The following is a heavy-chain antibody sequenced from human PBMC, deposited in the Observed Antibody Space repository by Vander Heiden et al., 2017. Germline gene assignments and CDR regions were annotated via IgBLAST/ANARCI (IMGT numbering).Heavy chain of an antibody. Sequence: EVQLVESGGGLVQPGRSLRLSCAASGFTFDDYAMHWVRQAPGKGLEWVSGISWNSGSIGYADSVKGRFTISRDNAKNSLYLKMNSMRAEETDLYYCAKGSYSSGWYETELGYWGQGTLVTVSS. CDR1: GFTFDDYA. D-gene: IGHD6-19*01. V-gene: IGHV3-9*01. CDR3: AKGSYSSGWYETELGY. J-gene: IGHJ4*02. CDR2: ISWNSGSI.